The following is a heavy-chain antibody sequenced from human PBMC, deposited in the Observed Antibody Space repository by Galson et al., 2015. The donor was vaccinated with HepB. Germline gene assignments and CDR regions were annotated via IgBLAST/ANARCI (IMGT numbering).Heavy chain of an antibody. CDR1: GFTFSSYW. V-gene: IGHV3-74*01. CDR2: INSDGSST. CDR3: ARDQGEVHSFPPFLDY. D-gene: IGHD2/OR15-2a*01. Sequence: SLRLSCAASGFTFSSYWMHWVRQAPGKGLVWVSRINSDGSSTSYADSVKGRFTISRDNDKNTLYLQMNSLRAEDTAVYYCARDQGEVHSFPPFLDYSGHASLVTASS. J-gene: IGHJ4*01.